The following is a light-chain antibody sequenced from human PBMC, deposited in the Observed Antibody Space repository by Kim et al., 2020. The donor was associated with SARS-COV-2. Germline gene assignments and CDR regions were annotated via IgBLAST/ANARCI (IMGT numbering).Light chain of an antibody. Sequence: GQSVTISCTGTSSDVGSYNRVSWYQQPPGTAPKLMIYEVSTRPSGVPDRFSGSKSGNTASLTISGLQAEDEADYYCSSYTSSSTLLFGGGTQLTVL. CDR1: SSDVGSYNR. V-gene: IGLV2-18*02. CDR3: SSYTSSSTLL. CDR2: EVS. J-gene: IGLJ2*01.